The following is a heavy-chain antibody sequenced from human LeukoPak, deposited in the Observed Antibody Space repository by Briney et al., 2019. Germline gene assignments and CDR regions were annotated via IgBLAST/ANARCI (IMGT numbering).Heavy chain of an antibody. CDR1: GGSFSGYY. J-gene: IGHJ5*02. V-gene: IGHV4-34*01. CDR2: INHSGST. CDR3: ARVSNGLLPGPFDP. Sequence: PSETLSLTCAVYGGSFSGYYWSWIRQPPGKGLEWIGEINHSGSTNYNPSHKSRVTISVDTSKNQFSLKLSSVTAADTAVYYCARVSNGLLPGPFDPWGQGTLVTVSS. D-gene: IGHD2-8*01.